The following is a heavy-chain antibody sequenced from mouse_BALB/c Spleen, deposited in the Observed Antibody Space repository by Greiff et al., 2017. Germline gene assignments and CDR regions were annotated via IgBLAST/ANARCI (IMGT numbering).Heavy chain of an antibody. Sequence: DVHLVESGGGLVQPGGSRKLSCAASGFTFSSFGMHWVRQAPEKGLEWVAYISSGSSTIYYADTVKGRFTISRDNPKNTLFLQMTSLRSEDTAMYYCARSRGYYGSSYDYWGQGTTLTVSS. J-gene: IGHJ2*01. CDR2: ISSGSSTI. CDR1: GFTFSSFG. CDR3: ARSRGYYGSSYDY. D-gene: IGHD1-1*01. V-gene: IGHV5-17*02.